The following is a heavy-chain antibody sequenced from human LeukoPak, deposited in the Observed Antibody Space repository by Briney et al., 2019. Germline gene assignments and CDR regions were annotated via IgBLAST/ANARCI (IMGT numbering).Heavy chain of an antibody. D-gene: IGHD1-26*01. V-gene: IGHV1-46*01. CDR3: AILGAEFDY. J-gene: IGHJ4*02. CDR1: GYTFTSYH. CDR2: INPTGGGT. Sequence: ASVKVSCMASGYTFTSYHIHWVRQAPGEGLEWMGRINPTGGGTTNPQKFQGRVTMTRDTSTSTVYMELSSLRSDDTAVYYCAILGAEFDYWGQGTLVTVSS.